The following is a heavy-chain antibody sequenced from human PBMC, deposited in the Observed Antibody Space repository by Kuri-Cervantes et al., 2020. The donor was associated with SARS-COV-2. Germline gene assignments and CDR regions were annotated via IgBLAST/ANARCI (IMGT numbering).Heavy chain of an antibody. CDR1: GFTFSSYA. Sequence: GGSLRLSCAASGFTFSSYAMSWVRQAPGKGLEWVSPISGSGGSTYYPDSVKGRFTISRDNSKNTLYLQMNSLRAEDTAVYYCARPPDRSGQNFDSWGQGTLVTVSS. V-gene: IGHV3-23*01. CDR3: ARPPDRSGQNFDS. CDR2: ISGSGGST. J-gene: IGHJ4*02. D-gene: IGHD3-22*01.